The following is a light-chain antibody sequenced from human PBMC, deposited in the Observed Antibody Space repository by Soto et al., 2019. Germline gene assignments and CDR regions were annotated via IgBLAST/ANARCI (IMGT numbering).Light chain of an antibody. J-gene: IGLJ1*01. CDR2: DVS. CDR3: SSYAGSNSLV. V-gene: IGLV2-8*01. Sequence: QSVLTQPPSASGSLGQSVTISCTGTSSDVGGYNHVSWYQQHPGKAPKLLIYDVSYRPSGVPDRFSGSKSGNTASLTVSGLQADDETDYYCSSYAGSNSLVFGTGTKLTVL. CDR1: SSDVGGYNH.